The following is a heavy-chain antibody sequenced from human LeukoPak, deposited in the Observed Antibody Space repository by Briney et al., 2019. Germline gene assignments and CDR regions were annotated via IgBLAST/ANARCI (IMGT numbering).Heavy chain of an antibody. CDR2: IKQDGSEK. V-gene: IGHV3-7*02. CDR3: ARVYGVLGSRDQQLMH. Sequence: PGGSLRLSCAASGFTFSSYWMNWVRQAPGKGLEWVANIKQDGSEKYSVDSLKGRFTISRDNAKNSLYLQMNSLRAEDTAVYYCARVYGVLGSRDQQLMHWGQGTLVTVSS. CDR1: GFTFSSYW. D-gene: IGHD6-13*01. J-gene: IGHJ4*02.